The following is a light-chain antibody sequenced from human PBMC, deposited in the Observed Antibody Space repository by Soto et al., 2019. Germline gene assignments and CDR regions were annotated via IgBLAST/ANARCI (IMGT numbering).Light chain of an antibody. Sequence: EFVLTQSPATLSLSPRDRAILSCRASQSVAGSLAWYQQKPGQAPRLLIYDISTRAAAIPARFSGSGSGTDFTLTVSSLEPEDFALYYCQQRSKRITFGQGTRLEIK. CDR3: QQRSKRIT. CDR2: DIS. V-gene: IGKV3-11*01. CDR1: QSVAGS. J-gene: IGKJ5*01.